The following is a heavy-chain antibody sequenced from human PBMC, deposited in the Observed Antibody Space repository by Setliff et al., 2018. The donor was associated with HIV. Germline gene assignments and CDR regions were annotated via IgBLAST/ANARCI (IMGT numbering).Heavy chain of an antibody. J-gene: IGHJ5*02. Sequence: PSQTLSLTCTVSGVSITSYYWSWVRQSSGKGLQWIGYIYFSGGTHYNPSLKSRVTISIDRSKNQFSLKLSSVTPADTSIYYCARDSPSAHWFDPWGHGTLVTVSS. CDR1: GVSITSYY. CDR3: ARDSPSAHWFDP. CDR2: IYFSGGT. V-gene: IGHV4-59*01.